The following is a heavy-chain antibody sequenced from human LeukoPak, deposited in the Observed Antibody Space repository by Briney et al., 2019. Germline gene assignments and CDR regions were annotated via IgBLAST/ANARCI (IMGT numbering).Heavy chain of an antibody. D-gene: IGHD6-19*01. CDR3: ARDLPYGVAVDAGDANWFDP. Sequence: PGGSLRLSCAASGFTFSSYSMNWVRQAPGKGLEWVSSISSSSSYIYYADSVKGRFTISRDNAKNSLYLQMNSLRAKDTAVYYCARDLPYGVAVDAGDANWFDPWGQGTLVTVSS. J-gene: IGHJ5*02. V-gene: IGHV3-21*01. CDR2: ISSSSSYI. CDR1: GFTFSSYS.